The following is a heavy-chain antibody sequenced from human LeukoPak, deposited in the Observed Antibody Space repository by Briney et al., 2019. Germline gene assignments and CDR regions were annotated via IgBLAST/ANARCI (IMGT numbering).Heavy chain of an antibody. CDR1: GFTVSSNY. V-gene: IGHV3-66*01. CDR2: IYSGGST. D-gene: IGHD6-13*01. Sequence: GGSLRLSCAASGFTVSSNYMSWVRQAPGKGLEWVSVIYSGGSTYYADSVKGRFTISRDNSKNTLYLQMNSLRAEDTAVYYCASYSSSYYYGMDVWGQGTTVTVSS. CDR3: ASYSSSYYYGMDV. J-gene: IGHJ6*02.